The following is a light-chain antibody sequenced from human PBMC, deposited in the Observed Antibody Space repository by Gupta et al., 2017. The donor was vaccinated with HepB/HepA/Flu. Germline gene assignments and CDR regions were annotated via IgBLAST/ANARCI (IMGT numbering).Light chain of an antibody. J-gene: IGLJ3*02. CDR2: RNN. CDR1: SSNIGTNF. Sequence: QSVLPQPPSASGTPGQRVTISCSGSSSNIGTNFVYWYQQLPGTAPKLLIYRNNQRPSGVPDRFSGSKSGTSASLAISGLRSDDEADYYCAVWDDSLSGGVFGGGTKLTVL. V-gene: IGLV1-47*01. CDR3: AVWDDSLSGGV.